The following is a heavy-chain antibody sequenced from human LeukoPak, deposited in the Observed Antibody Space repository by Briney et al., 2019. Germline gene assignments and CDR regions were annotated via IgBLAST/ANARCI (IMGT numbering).Heavy chain of an antibody. CDR1: GYTFTSYG. Sequence: ASVKVSCKASGYTFTSYGISWVRQAPGQGLEWMGWISAYNGNTNYAQKLQGRVTMTTDTSTSTAYMELRSLRSDDTAVYYCAVYSGGDCYKYFQHWGQGTLVSVSS. CDR3: AVYSGGDCYKYFQH. D-gene: IGHD2-21*02. V-gene: IGHV1-18*01. CDR2: ISAYNGNT. J-gene: IGHJ1*01.